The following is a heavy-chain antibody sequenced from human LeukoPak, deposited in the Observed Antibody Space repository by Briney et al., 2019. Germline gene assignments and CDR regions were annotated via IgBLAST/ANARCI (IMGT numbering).Heavy chain of an antibody. CDR2: ISSSSSYI. D-gene: IGHD3-3*01. CDR3: ARWPYDFWSGSPLYYYGMDV. CDR1: GFTFSSYS. J-gene: IGHJ6*02. V-gene: IGHV3-21*01. Sequence: PGGSLRLSCAASGFTFSSYSMNWVRQAPGKGLEWVSSISSSSSYIYYADSVKGRFTISRDNAKNSLYLQMNSLRAEDTAVYYCARWPYDFWSGSPLYYYGMDVWGQGTTVTASS.